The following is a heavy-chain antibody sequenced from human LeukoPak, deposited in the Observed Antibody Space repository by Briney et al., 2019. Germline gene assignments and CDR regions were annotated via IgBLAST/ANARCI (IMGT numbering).Heavy chain of an antibody. D-gene: IGHD2-2*01. CDR2: ISYDGSNK. V-gene: IGHV3-30-3*01. Sequence: GGSLRLSCAASGFTFSNYAMHWVRQAPGKGLEWVTLISYDGSNKYYADSVKGRFTISRDNSKNTLYLQMNSLRAEDTAVYYCAREVVVPADAFDIWGQGTMVTVSS. CDR1: GFTFSNYA. CDR3: AREVVVPADAFDI. J-gene: IGHJ3*02.